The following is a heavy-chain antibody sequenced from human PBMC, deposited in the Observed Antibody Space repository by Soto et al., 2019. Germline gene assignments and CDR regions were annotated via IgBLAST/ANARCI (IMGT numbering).Heavy chain of an antibody. J-gene: IGHJ4*02. CDR3: ARSPIAATGSLDY. Sequence: QVQLVQSGAEVKNPGASVKVSCKASGYTFFNYGITWVRQAPGQGLEWMGWISAYNGNRNYAQKFQGRVTMTTDTSTSTAYMELRTLRSDETAVYYCARSPIAATGSLDYWGQGTLVTVSS. D-gene: IGHD6-6*01. CDR2: ISAYNGNR. CDR1: GYTFFNYG. V-gene: IGHV1-18*01.